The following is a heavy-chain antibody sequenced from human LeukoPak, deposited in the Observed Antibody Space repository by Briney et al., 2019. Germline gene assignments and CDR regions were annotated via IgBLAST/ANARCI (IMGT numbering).Heavy chain of an antibody. V-gene: IGHV4-38-2*02. CDR1: GYSISSGYY. Sequence: PSETLSLTCTVSGYSISSGYYWGWIRQPPGQGLEWIGSIYHSGSTYYNPSLKSRVTISVDTSKNQFSLKLSSVTAADTAVYYCARVHQLLQEHYYYYMDVWGKGTTVTVSS. J-gene: IGHJ6*03. CDR3: ARVHQLLQEHYYYYMDV. CDR2: IYHSGST. D-gene: IGHD2-2*01.